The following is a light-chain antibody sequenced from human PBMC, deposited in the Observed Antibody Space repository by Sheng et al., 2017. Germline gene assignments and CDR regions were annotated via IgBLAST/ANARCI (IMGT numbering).Light chain of an antibody. V-gene: IGLV2-14*03. CDR2: DVG. Sequence: QSALTQPASVSGSPGQSITISCTGTSSDVGIYNYVSWYQQHPGKAPKLLIYDVGYRPSGLSNRFSGSKSGNTASLTISGLQAEDEADYYCSSYTSSSPYVFGTGTKVTVL. CDR3: SSYTSSSPYV. J-gene: IGLJ1*01. CDR1: SSDVGIYNY.